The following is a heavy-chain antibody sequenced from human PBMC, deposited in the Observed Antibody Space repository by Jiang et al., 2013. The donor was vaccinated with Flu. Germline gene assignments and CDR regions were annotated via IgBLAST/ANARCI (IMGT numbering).Heavy chain of an antibody. D-gene: IGHD1-26*01. J-gene: IGHJ4*02. CDR3: ATSPVVGATFIAPDY. CDR2: GET. V-gene: IGHV1-24*01. Sequence: GETIYAQKFQGRVTMTEDTSTDTAYMELSSLRSEDTAVYYCATSPVVGATFIAPDYWGQGTLVTVSS.